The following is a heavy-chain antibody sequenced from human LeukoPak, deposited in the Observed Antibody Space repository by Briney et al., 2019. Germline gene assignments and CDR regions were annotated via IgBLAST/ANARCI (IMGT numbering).Heavy chain of an antibody. CDR2: ISWNSGSI. CDR1: GFTFSSYA. CDR3: AKDIYSGSYLGGFDY. V-gene: IGHV3-9*01. J-gene: IGHJ4*02. D-gene: IGHD1-26*01. Sequence: GGSLRLSCAASGFTFSSYAMHWVRQAPGKGLEWVAGISWNSGSIGYADSVKGRFTISRDNAKNSLYLQMNSLRAEDTALYYCAKDIYSGSYLGGFDYWGQGTLVTVSS.